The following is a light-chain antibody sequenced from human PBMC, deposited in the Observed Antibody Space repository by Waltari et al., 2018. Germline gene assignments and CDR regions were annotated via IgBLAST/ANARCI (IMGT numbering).Light chain of an antibody. Sequence: DFQITQPPSTLSASVGYRVIITCRASQNINTWLAWHQQKPGKAPKLLIYKASSLESGVPSRFSGSGSGTEYTLTISSLQPDDFATYYCLQYNGEPRTFGQGTKVEVK. CDR3: LQYNGEPRT. V-gene: IGKV1-5*03. CDR1: QNINTW. CDR2: KAS. J-gene: IGKJ1*01.